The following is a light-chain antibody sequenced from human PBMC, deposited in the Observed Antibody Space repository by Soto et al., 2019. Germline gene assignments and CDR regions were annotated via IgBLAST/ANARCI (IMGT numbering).Light chain of an antibody. J-gene: IGKJ4*01. CDR1: QHVGSN. V-gene: IGKV3-15*01. CDR2: DAS. Sequence: EIVLTQSPATLSVSPGERATVPCRTSQHVGSNLAWYQLKPGQAPRLLIYDASTRATAIPARFGGSGSGTDFTLTIDDPQSEDSAIYYCQQYPHWPLTFGGGTKVEI. CDR3: QQYPHWPLT.